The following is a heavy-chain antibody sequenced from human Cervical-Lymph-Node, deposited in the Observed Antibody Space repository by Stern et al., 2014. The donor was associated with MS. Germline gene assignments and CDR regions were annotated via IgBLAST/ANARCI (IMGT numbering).Heavy chain of an antibody. Sequence: VQLVQSGGGVVQPGRSLRLSCVASGFTFSNYAMHWVRQAPGKGLEWVAIISHGGSDKYYADSVEGRFTISRDNSKNTLYLQMNSLRAEDTAVYYCAREHYYDSTVYYPLFDCWGQGTLVTVSS. CDR1: GFTFSNYA. D-gene: IGHD3-22*01. CDR2: ISHGGSDK. CDR3: AREHYYDSTVYYPLFDC. J-gene: IGHJ4*02. V-gene: IGHV3-30-3*01.